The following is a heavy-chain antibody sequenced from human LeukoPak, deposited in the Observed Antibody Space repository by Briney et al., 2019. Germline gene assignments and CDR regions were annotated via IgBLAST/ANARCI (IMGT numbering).Heavy chain of an antibody. CDR2: ISSTSSPI. Sequence: GGSLRLSCAASGFTFSTYSMLWVRQAPGKGREWVSYISSTSSPIYYADSVKGRFTISRDNARNSLYLQMNSLRAEDTAVYYCARDLGYSYGVYFDYWGQGSLVTVSS. CDR1: GFTFSTYS. J-gene: IGHJ4*02. D-gene: IGHD5-18*01. V-gene: IGHV3-48*01. CDR3: ARDLGYSYGVYFDY.